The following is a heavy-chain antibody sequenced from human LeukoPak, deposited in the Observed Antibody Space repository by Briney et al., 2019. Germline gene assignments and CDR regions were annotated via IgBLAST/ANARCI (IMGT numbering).Heavy chain of an antibody. V-gene: IGHV3-7*03. Sequence: GGSLRLSCAASRFTFSSYWMSWVRQAPGKGLEWVANIKQDGSEKYYVDSVKGRFTISRDNAKNSLYLQMNSLRAEDTAVYYCARERLAYCGGDCYHFDYWGQGTLVTVSS. J-gene: IGHJ4*02. CDR1: RFTFSSYW. CDR3: ARERLAYCGGDCYHFDY. D-gene: IGHD2-21*02. CDR2: IKQDGSEK.